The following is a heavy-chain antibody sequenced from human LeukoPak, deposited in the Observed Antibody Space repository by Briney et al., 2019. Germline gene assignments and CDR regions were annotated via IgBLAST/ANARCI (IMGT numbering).Heavy chain of an antibody. CDR3: GRLDESYDYTDWFDP. V-gene: IGHV4-59*11. J-gene: IGHJ5*02. CDR1: GGSISGHY. Sequence: PSETLSLTCTVSGGSISGHYWSWIRQPPGKGLEWIGYIYYSGSTNYNPSLKSRVTISVDTSKNQFSLKLSSVTAADTAVYYCGRLDESYDYTDWFDPWGQGTLVTVSS. D-gene: IGHD3-16*01. CDR2: IYYSGST.